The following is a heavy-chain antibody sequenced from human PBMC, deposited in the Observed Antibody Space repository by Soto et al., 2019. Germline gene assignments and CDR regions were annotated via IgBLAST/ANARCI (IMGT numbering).Heavy chain of an antibody. V-gene: IGHV1-46*01. CDR2: INPSGGST. CDR1: GYTFASYY. D-gene: IGHD3-9*01. CDR3: ARDRNYDILTGYYWFDY. J-gene: IGHJ4*02. Sequence: GTSVKVSCKASGYTFASYYRHWVRQAPGQGLEWMGIINPSGGSTNYAQKLQGRVTMTTDTSTSTAYMELRSLRSDDTAVYYCARDRNYDILTGYYWFDYWGQGTLVTVSS.